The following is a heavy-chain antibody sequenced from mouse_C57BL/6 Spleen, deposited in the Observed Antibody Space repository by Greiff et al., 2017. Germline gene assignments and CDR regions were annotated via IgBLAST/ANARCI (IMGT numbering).Heavy chain of an antibody. V-gene: IGHV1-81*01. CDR2: IYPRSGNT. CDR1: GYTFTSYG. D-gene: IGHD1-1*01. CDR3: ARWDYGSTSGYFDV. Sequence: QVQLQQSGAELARPGASVKLSCKASGYTFTSYGISWVKQRTGQGLEWIGEIYPRSGNTYYNEKFKGKATLTADKSSSTAYMELRSLTSEDSAVYFCARWDYGSTSGYFDVWGTGTTVTVSS. J-gene: IGHJ1*03.